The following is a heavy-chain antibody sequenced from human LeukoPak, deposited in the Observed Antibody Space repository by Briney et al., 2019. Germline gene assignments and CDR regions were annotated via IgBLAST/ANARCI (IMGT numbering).Heavy chain of an antibody. Sequence: PGGSLRLSCAASGFTFSSYSMNWVRQAPGKGLEWVSYISSSSSTIYYADSVKGRFTISRDNAKNSLYLQMNSLRAEDTAVYYCARENAFGYSYGFDYWGQGTLVTVSS. CDR1: GFTFSSYS. CDR3: ARENAFGYSYGFDY. V-gene: IGHV3-48*04. J-gene: IGHJ4*02. CDR2: ISSSSSTI. D-gene: IGHD5-18*01.